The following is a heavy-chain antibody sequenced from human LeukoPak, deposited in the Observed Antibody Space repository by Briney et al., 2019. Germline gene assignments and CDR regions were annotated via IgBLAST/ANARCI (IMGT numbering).Heavy chain of an antibody. D-gene: IGHD1-1*01. V-gene: IGHV1-69*13. Sequence: ASVKVSCKASGGTFSNYVVSWVRQAPRQGLECMGGIIPKFRTRNYSEKFHGRITITADESTGTVYLELSSLTSEDTAVYYAKPRVGTPGYYGLDVWGEGTTVTVSS. CDR3: KPRVGTPGYYGLDV. CDR1: GGTFSNYV. CDR2: IIPKFRTR. J-gene: IGHJ6*02.